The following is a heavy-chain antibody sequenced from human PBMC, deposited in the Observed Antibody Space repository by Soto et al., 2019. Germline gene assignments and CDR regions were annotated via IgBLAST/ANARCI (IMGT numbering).Heavy chain of an antibody. Sequence: QVQLVESGGGWVQPGRSLRLSCEATGFSFTTYGMHWVRQAPVNGLEWVAVIGYDGNIKYYADSVEGRFTISRDNFKNTVYLQMKSLRGDDTAVYYCARGGVTGIVGIFGSPFDIWGQGKVVTVSS. V-gene: IGHV3-33*01. CDR3: ARGGVTGIVGIFGSPFDI. CDR2: IGYDGNIK. J-gene: IGHJ3*02. CDR1: GFSFTTYG. D-gene: IGHD1-1*01.